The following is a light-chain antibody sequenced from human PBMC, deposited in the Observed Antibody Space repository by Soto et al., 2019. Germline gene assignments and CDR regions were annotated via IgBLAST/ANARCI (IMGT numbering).Light chain of an antibody. CDR2: GAS. J-gene: IGKJ1*01. Sequence: EIVLTQSPGTLSLSPGERATLSCRASQSVSNNYLAWYQQKPGLAPRLLIYGASSRAAGIPDRFSGSGSGTDFTLTISRLEPEDFAMYYCQQYGSSSWTFGQGTKVEIK. CDR1: QSVSNNY. CDR3: QQYGSSSWT. V-gene: IGKV3-20*01.